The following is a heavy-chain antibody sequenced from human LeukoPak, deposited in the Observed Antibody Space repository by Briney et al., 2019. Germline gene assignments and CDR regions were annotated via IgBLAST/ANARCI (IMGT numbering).Heavy chain of an antibody. Sequence: SETLSLTCTVSGGSISSSSYYWGWIRQPPGKGLEWIGYIYYSGSTNYNPSLKSRVTISVDTSKNQFSLKLSSVTAADTAVYYWARDRYYYDSSGYSNWFDPWGQGTLVTVSS. CDR3: ARDRYYYDSSGYSNWFDP. D-gene: IGHD3-22*01. J-gene: IGHJ5*02. V-gene: IGHV4-61*01. CDR1: GGSISSSSYY. CDR2: IYYSGST.